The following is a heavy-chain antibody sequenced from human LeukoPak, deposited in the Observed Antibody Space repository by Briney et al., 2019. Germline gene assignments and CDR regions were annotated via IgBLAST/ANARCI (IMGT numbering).Heavy chain of an antibody. CDR3: ASLKPGGGIVVVPAGREGFDY. CDR1: GFTFSSYG. D-gene: IGHD2-2*01. Sequence: TGGSLRLSCAVSGFTFSSYGMTWVRQAPGKGLEWVSSISSSSSYIYYADSVKGRFTISRDNAKNSLYLQMNSLRAEDTAVYYCASLKPGGGIVVVPAGREGFDYWGQGTLVTVSS. V-gene: IGHV3-21*01. J-gene: IGHJ4*02. CDR2: ISSSSSYI.